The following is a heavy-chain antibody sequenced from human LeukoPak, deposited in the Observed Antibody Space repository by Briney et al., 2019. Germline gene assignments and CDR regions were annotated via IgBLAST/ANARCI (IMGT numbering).Heavy chain of an antibody. J-gene: IGHJ4*02. D-gene: IGHD1-26*01. V-gene: IGHV3-48*03. CDR2: ISSSGSTI. CDR3: ARERMWELAL. CDR1: EFSVGSNY. Sequence: GGSLRLSCAASEFSVGSNYMTWVRQAPGKGLEWVSYISSSGSTIYYADSVKGRFTISRDNAKNSLYLQMNSLRAEDTAVYYCARERMWELALWSQGTLVTVSS.